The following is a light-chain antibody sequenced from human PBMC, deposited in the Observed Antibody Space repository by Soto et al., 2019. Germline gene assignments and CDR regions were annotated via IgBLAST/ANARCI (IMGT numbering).Light chain of an antibody. CDR2: EVS. CDR1: SSDVGGYNY. V-gene: IGLV2-8*01. Sequence: QSALTQPPSASGSPGQSVTLSCTGTSSDVGGYNYVSWYQQHPGKAPKLMIYEVSKRPSGVPDRFSGSKSGNTASLTVSGLQAEDEADYYCSSFAGNDNLGLGEGTQLTLL. CDR3: SSFAGNDNLG. J-gene: IGLJ2*01.